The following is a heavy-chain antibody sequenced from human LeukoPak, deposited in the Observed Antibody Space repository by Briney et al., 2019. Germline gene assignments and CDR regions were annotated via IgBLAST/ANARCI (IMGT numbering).Heavy chain of an antibody. CDR1: GFTFSRYG. D-gene: IGHD5-18*01. V-gene: IGHV3-30*04. CDR2: ISYDGSNK. Sequence: PGGSLRLSCAASGFTFSRYGMHWVRQAPGKGLEWVTAISYDGSNKYYADSVKGRFTISRDNSKNTLYLQMNSLRAEDTAVYYCAKDVSGYSYGYGWFDPWGQGTLVTVSS. J-gene: IGHJ5*02. CDR3: AKDVSGYSYGYGWFDP.